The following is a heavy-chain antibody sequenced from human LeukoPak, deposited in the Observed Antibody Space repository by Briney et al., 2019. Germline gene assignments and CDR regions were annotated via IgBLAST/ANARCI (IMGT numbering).Heavy chain of an antibody. D-gene: IGHD3-3*01. Sequence: PSETLSLTCTVSGGSISSSSYYWGWIRQPPGKGLEWIGSIYYSGSTYYNPSLKSRVTISVDTSKSQFSLKLSSVTAADTAVYYCARHAVGEGHDFWSGYYTNYHYYYYMDVWGKGTTVTVSS. CDR2: IYYSGST. V-gene: IGHV4-39*01. CDR3: ARHAVGEGHDFWSGYYTNYHYYYYMDV. CDR1: GGSISSSSYY. J-gene: IGHJ6*03.